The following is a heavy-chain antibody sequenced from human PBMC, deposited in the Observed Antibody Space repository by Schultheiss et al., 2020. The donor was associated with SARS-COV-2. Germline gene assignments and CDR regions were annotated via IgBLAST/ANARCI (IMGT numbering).Heavy chain of an antibody. V-gene: IGHV3-21*01. J-gene: IGHJ4*02. CDR2: ISSSSSYR. Sequence: GGSLRLSCVTSGFPFITYGMSWVRQAPGKGLEWVSCISSSSSYRYYADSVKGRFTISRDNAKNSLYLQMNSLRAEDTAVYYCAKHLGTGWGYCFESWGQGTLVTVSS. CDR3: AKHLGTGWGYCFES. CDR1: GFPFITYG. D-gene: IGHD2-8*02.